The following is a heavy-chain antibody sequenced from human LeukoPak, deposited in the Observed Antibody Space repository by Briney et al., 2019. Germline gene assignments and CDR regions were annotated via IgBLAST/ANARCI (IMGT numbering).Heavy chain of an antibody. CDR2: IYSGDGT. D-gene: IGHD3-16*01. J-gene: IGHJ4*02. CDR3: AKCKDLALHDY. Sequence: PGGSLRLSCAASGLTVSSNYMSWVRQAPGKGLEWVSVIYSGDGTYYADSVKGRFTISRDNSKNTLYLQMNSLRAEDTAVYYCAKCKDLALHDYWGQGTLVTVSS. V-gene: IGHV3-53*01. CDR1: GLTVSSNY.